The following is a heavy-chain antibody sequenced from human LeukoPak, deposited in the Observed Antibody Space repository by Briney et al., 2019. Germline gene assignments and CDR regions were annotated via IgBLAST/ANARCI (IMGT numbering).Heavy chain of an antibody. J-gene: IGHJ5*02. Sequence: PSETLSLTCTVSGGSISSYYWSWIRQPAGKGLEWIGRIYTSGSTNYNPSLKSRVTMSVDTSKNQFSLKLSSVTAADTAVYYCARLTHYHDSSVKNWFDPWGQGTLVTVSS. CDR3: ARLTHYHDSSVKNWFDP. CDR1: GGSISSYY. D-gene: IGHD3-22*01. V-gene: IGHV4-4*07. CDR2: IYTSGST.